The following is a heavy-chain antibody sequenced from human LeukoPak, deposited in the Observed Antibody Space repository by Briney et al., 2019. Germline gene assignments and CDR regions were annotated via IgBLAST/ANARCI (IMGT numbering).Heavy chain of an antibody. CDR1: GFTFSNAW. Sequence: GGSLRLSCAASGFTFSNAWMSWVRQAPGKGLEWVGRIKSKTDGGTTDYAAPVKGRFTISRDDSKNTLYLQMNSLKTEDTAVYYCTTAPGAVAGFDYWGQGTLVTVSS. J-gene: IGHJ4*02. V-gene: IGHV3-15*01. D-gene: IGHD6-19*01. CDR3: TTAPGAVAGFDY. CDR2: IKSKTDGGTT.